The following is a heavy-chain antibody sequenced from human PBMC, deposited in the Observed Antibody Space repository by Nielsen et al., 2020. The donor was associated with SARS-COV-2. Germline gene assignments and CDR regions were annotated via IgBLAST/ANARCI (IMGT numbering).Heavy chain of an antibody. D-gene: IGHD1-1*01. CDR1: GFTFSSYA. V-gene: IGHV3-23*01. J-gene: IGHJ4*02. CDR3: ARRYNFADY. CDR2: ISGSGGST. Sequence: GESLKISCAASGFTFSSYAMSWVRQAPGKGLEWVSAISGSGGSTYYADSVKGRFTISRDNSKNTLYLQMNSLRAKDTAVYYCARRYNFADYWGRGTLVTVSS.